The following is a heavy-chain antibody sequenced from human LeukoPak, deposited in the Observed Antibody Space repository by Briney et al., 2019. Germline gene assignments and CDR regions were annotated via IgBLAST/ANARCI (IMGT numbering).Heavy chain of an antibody. V-gene: IGHV3-53*01. CDR3: ARGDYGDNTMVY. CDR2: IYSDNT. D-gene: IGHD4-17*01. CDR1: GFTVSSNS. Sequence: GGSLRLSCTASGFTVSSNSMSWVRQAPGKGLEWVSFIYSDNTHYSDSVKGRFTISRDNSKNTLYLQMNSLRAEDTAVYYCARGDYGDNTMVYWGQGTLVTVSS. J-gene: IGHJ4*02.